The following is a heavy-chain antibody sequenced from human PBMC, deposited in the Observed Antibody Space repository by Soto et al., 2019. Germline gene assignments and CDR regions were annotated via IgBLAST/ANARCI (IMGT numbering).Heavy chain of an antibody. D-gene: IGHD6-19*01. CDR3: AMLGGWSGGSSGMDV. Sequence: EVQLVESGGGLVQPGGSLRLSCAASGLIFSDYHMDWVRQAPGKGLEWVDRIRRKANSYTTEYAASVKGRFTISRDDSKNSLYLQMNSLKGEDTAVYYCAMLGGWSGGSSGMDVWGQGTTVTVSS. CDR2: IRRKANSYTT. V-gene: IGHV3-72*01. J-gene: IGHJ6*02. CDR1: GLIFSDYH.